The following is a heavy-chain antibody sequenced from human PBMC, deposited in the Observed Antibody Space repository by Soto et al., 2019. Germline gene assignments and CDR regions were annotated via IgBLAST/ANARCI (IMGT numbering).Heavy chain of an antibody. V-gene: IGHV3-23*01. Sequence: GGSLRLSCVGSGFSFRKYAMNWVRQAPGKGLEWVSGISGSGGSGRGFYADPVKGRFTISRDNSKNTLYLEMNSLRAEDTAVYYCAKDLDDYSSAIDFWGQGTLVTVS. J-gene: IGHJ4*02. CDR3: AKDLDDYSSAIDF. D-gene: IGHD4-4*01. CDR2: ISGSGGSGRG. CDR1: GFSFRKYA.